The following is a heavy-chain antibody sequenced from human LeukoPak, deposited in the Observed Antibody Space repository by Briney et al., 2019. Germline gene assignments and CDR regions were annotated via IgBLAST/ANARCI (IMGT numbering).Heavy chain of an antibody. CDR2: ISDSGGRT. J-gene: IGHJ4*02. CDR3: AKRGLVIRVILVGFHKEAYYFDS. V-gene: IGHV3-23*01. Sequence: GGSLRLSCAVSGITLSNYGMSWVRQAPGKGLEWVAGISDSGGRTNYADSVEGRFTISRDNPKNTLYLQMNSLRVEDTAVYFCAKRGLVIRVILVGFHKEAYYFDSWGQGALVTVSS. CDR1: GITLSNYG. D-gene: IGHD3-22*01.